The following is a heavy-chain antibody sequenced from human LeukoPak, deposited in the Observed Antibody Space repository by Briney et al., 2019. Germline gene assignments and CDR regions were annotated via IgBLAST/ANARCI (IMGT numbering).Heavy chain of an antibody. CDR1: GFTFNNYV. D-gene: IGHD1-26*01. CDR3: AKDRSIGTYYTFDH. J-gene: IGHJ4*02. CDR2: ISASAAMT. V-gene: IGHV3-23*01. Sequence: PGGSLGLSCAASGFTFNNYVVTWVRQAPGKGLEWVSSISASAAMTYYADSVRGRFTVSRDNSNNTLYLQMSSLTAADTAVYYCAKDRSIGTYYTFDHWGQGTLVTVSS.